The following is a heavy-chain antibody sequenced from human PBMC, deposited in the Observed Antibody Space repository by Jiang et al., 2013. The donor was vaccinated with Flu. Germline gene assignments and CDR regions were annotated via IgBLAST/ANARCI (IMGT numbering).Heavy chain of an antibody. J-gene: IGHJ2*01. D-gene: IGHD4-17*01. CDR3: ARLAATVTTHIPKEKWYFDV. V-gene: IGHV5-51*01. CDR2: IHPGDSET. Sequence: GAEVKKPGESLKISCAGSGYNFPSHWIGWVRQRPGKGLEWMGIIHPGDSETKDNPSLKGHVTVSADRSINTAYLQLSSLEASDTAMYYCARLAATVTTHIPKEKWYFDVWGRGTLVTVSS. CDR1: GYNFPSHW.